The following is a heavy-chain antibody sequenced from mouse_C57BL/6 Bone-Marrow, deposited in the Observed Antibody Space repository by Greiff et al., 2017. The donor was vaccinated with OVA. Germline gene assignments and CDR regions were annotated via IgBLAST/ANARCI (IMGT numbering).Heavy chain of an antibody. CDR3: ARSVGLRSWYFDV. CDR2: INPSTGGT. Sequence: EVQLQQSGPELVKPGASVKISCKASGYSITGYYMNWVKQSPEKSLEWIGEINPSTGGTTYNQKFKAKATLTVDKSSSTAYMQLKSLTSEDSAVYYCARSVGLRSWYFDVWGTGTTVTVSS. CDR1: GYSITGYY. D-gene: IGHD1-1*01. J-gene: IGHJ1*03. V-gene: IGHV1-42*01.